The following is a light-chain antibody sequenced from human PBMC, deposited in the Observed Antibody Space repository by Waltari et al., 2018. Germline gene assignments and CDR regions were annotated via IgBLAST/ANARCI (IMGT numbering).Light chain of an antibody. Sequence: DIQMTQSPSSLSASVGDRVTITCRASQFISSYLNWYQQKPGKAPELLIHDASSLQSGVPSRFSGSGSGTDFTLTISSLQPEDFATYYCQRSSIAPYTFGQGTKVEIK. CDR3: QRSSIAPYT. CDR2: DAS. V-gene: IGKV1-39*01. J-gene: IGKJ1*01. CDR1: QFISSY.